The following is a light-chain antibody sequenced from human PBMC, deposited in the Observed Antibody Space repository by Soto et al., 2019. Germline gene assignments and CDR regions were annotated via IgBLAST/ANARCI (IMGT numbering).Light chain of an antibody. J-gene: IGLJ1*01. CDR2: SNN. V-gene: IGLV1-44*01. CDR3: AAWDDSLNGYA. Sequence: QSVLTQPPSASGTPGQRVTISCSGSSSNIGSNTVNWYQQLPGTAPKLIIYSNNQRPSGVPDRFSGSKSGTSASLAISGLRSEDEADYYCAAWDDSLNGYAFGPGTKLTVL. CDR1: SSNIGSNT.